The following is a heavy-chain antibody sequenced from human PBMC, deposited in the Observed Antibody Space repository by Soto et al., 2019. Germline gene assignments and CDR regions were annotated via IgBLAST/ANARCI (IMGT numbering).Heavy chain of an antibody. CDR2: INSDGSST. J-gene: IGHJ4*02. D-gene: IGHD3-22*01. CDR3: ARIRTYYESSGYYY. CDR1: GFTFSSYW. V-gene: IGHV3-74*01. Sequence: EVQLVESGGGLVQPGESLRLSCADSGFTFSSYWMHWVRQAPGKGLVWVSRINSDGSSTSYADSVKGRFTISRDNAKNTMYLHMNSLRAEDTAVYYCARIRTYYESSGYYYWGQGTLVTVSS.